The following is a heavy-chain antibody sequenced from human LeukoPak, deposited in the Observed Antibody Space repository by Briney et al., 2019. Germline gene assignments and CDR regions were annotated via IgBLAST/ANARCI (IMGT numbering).Heavy chain of an antibody. Sequence: PGTSPRLSCAASGFTFSIYSIHWVRQAPGKGLEWVAVISFDGTNIHYADSVKGRFIISRDNSQNTLYLQMNTLRPEDTAVYYCVKDSDSVARGYFDYWGQGTLVTVSS. V-gene: IGHV3-30-3*01. J-gene: IGHJ4*02. CDR2: ISFDGTNI. D-gene: IGHD2-2*01. CDR1: GFTFSIYS. CDR3: VKDSDSVARGYFDY.